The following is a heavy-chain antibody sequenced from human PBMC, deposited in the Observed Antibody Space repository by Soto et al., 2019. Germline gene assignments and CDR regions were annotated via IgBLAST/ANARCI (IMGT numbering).Heavy chain of an antibody. CDR3: ARSEATGLDY. J-gene: IGHJ4*02. V-gene: IGHV4-4*02. CDR1: GGSMSSSNW. D-gene: IGHD1-26*01. CDR2: AHHSGRT. Sequence: QVQLQESGPGLVKPSGTLSLTCTVSGGSMSSSNWWNWVRQSPGKGLEWIGEAHHSGRTNYNPSLKSRVTISVDKSKNHFSLKLSSVTVADTAVYYCARSEATGLDYWGQGTLVTLSS.